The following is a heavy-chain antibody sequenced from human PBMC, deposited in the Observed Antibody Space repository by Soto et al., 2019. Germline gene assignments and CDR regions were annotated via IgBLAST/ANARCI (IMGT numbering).Heavy chain of an antibody. Sequence: QVQLVQSGAEVKEPGASVKVSCKASGYTFTTYDINWVRQATGQGLEWMGWMSPNSGNTGYAQKFQGRVTMTRDTSMSTAYMELSSLTSEDTAVYYCAGGVSEGVDYWGQGALVTVSS. D-gene: IGHD3-10*01. J-gene: IGHJ4*02. CDR2: MSPNSGNT. CDR1: GYTFTTYD. V-gene: IGHV1-8*01. CDR3: AGGVSEGVDY.